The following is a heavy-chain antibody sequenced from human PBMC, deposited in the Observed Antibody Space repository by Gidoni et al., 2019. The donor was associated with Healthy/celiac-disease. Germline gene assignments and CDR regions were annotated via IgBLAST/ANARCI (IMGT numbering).Heavy chain of an antibody. CDR2: IIPILGIS. CDR1: GGTFRSYT. Sequence: QVQLVQSGAEVKKPGSSVKVSCKASGGTFRSYTIRWVRQAPGKGLEWMGRIIPILGISNYAQKFHGRVTITADKSTSTAYMELSSLRSEDTAVYYCARASEIGGSWYRGGLFDYWGQGTLVTVSS. J-gene: IGHJ4*02. CDR3: ARASEIGGSWYRGGLFDY. V-gene: IGHV1-69*02. D-gene: IGHD6-13*01.